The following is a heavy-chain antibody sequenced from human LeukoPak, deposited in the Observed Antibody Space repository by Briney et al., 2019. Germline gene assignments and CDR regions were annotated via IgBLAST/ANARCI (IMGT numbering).Heavy chain of an antibody. CDR2: ISYDGSNK. CDR3: AKDLSWFGELSALDY. CDR1: GFTFSSYG. Sequence: GGSLRLSCAASGFTFSSYGMHWVRQAPGKGLEWVAVISYDGSNKYYADSVKGRFTISRDNSKNTLYLQMNSLRAEDTAVYYCAKDLSWFGELSALDYWGQGTLVTVSS. D-gene: IGHD3-10*01. J-gene: IGHJ4*02. V-gene: IGHV3-30*18.